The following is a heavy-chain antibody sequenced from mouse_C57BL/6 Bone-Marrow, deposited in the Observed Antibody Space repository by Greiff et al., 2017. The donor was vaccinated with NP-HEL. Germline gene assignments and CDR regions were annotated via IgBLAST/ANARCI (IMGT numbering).Heavy chain of an antibody. Sequence: VKLQQSGAELARPGASVKLSCKASGYTFTSYGISWVKQRTGQGLGWIGEIYPRSGNTYYNEKFKGKATLTADKSSSTAYMELRSLTSEDSAVYFCARGLWDGYLLYYFDYWGQGTTLTVSS. D-gene: IGHD2-3*01. CDR1: GYTFTSYG. J-gene: IGHJ2*01. V-gene: IGHV1-81*01. CDR2: IYPRSGNT. CDR3: ARGLWDGYLLYYFDY.